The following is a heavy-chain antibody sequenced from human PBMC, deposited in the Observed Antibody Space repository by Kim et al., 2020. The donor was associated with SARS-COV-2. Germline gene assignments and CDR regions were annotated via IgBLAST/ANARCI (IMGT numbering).Heavy chain of an antibody. Sequence: ASVKVSCKASGYTFTSYAMHWVRQAPGQRLEWMGWINAGNGNTKYSQKFQGRVTITRDTSASTAYMELSSLRSEDTAVYYCASPQLVGWDYYYGMDVWGQGTTVTVSS. CDR2: INAGNGNT. D-gene: IGHD6-13*01. V-gene: IGHV1-3*01. CDR1: GYTFTSYA. J-gene: IGHJ6*02. CDR3: ASPQLVGWDYYYGMDV.